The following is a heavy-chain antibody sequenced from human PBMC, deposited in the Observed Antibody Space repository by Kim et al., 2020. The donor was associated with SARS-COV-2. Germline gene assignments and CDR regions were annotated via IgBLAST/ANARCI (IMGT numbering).Heavy chain of an antibody. Sequence: GGSLRLSCEGSGFNFNNLAMSWVRQARGKGLEWVASISGTGYQTFYSESVKGRFTISRDNVRKTLSLQMRSLTSADTAMYFCAKDVDGTANAWYFHDWGQGTLVSVSS. CDR1: GFNFNNLA. V-gene: IGHV3-23*01. CDR3: AKDVDGTANAWYFHD. J-gene: IGHJ1*01. D-gene: IGHD2-21*02. CDR2: ISGTGYQT.